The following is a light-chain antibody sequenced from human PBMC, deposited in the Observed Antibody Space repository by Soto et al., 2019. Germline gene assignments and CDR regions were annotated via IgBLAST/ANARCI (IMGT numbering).Light chain of an antibody. CDR1: QSHTMW. V-gene: IGKV1-5*03. CDR2: KTS. CDR3: QHWTDYSWT. J-gene: IGKJ1*01. Sequence: DIHMTQSPSTLSASVGDRVTITCRASQSHTMWLAWYQQKPGKAPNLLLYKTSSLESGVPSRFSGSGSGTEFTLTIISLQPDDFATYYCQHWTDYSWTFGQGTKVEVK.